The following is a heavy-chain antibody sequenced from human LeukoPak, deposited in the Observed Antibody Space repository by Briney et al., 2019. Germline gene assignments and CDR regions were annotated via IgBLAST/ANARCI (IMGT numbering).Heavy chain of an antibody. CDR1: GLLFRRYA. J-gene: IGHJ4*02. CDR3: AKGGPLLWFGETDFPYDY. D-gene: IGHD3-10*01. Sequence: GVSLRLLCAASGLLFRRYAMLWARQARGKGLEWVSAISGSGGSTYDAYSVKGRFTISRENSKNTLYLQMNSLRDEDTAVYYCAKGGPLLWFGETDFPYDYWGQGTLVTVSS. CDR2: ISGSGGST. V-gene: IGHV3-23*01.